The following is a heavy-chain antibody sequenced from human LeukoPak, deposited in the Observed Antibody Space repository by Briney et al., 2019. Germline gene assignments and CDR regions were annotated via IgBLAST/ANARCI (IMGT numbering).Heavy chain of an antibody. V-gene: IGHV4-34*01. CDR1: GGSFSGYY. CDR3: AREQDYYYYYMDV. CDR2: INHSGST. Sequence: SETLSLTCAVYGGSFSGYYWSWIRQPPGKGLEWIGEINHSGSTNYNPSLKSRVTISVDTSKNQFSLKLSSVTAADTAVYYCAREQDYYYYYMDVWGIGTTVTVSS. J-gene: IGHJ6*03.